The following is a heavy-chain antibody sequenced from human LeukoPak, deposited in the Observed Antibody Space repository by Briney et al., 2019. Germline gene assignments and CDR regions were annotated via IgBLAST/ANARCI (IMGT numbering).Heavy chain of an antibody. CDR3: ARLVDGYNLVEEHRPGGYYFDY. J-gene: IGHJ4*02. Sequence: PSETLSLTCTVSGGSISSSSYYWGWIRQPPGKGLEWIGSIYYSGSTYYNPSLKSRVTISVDTSKNQFSLKLSSVTAADTAVYYCARLVDGYNLVEEHRPGGYYFDYWGQGTLVTVSS. CDR2: IYYSGST. D-gene: IGHD5-24*01. CDR1: GGSISSSSYY. V-gene: IGHV4-39*01.